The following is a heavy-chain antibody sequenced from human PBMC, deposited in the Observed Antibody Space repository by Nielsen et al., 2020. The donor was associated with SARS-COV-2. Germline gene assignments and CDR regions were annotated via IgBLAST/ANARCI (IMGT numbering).Heavy chain of an antibody. CDR3: ARSMENLGPHYFEY. D-gene: IGHD1-7*01. Sequence: SETLSLTCSVSGDSITSKYWIWIRRPPGKGLEWFGLIHYNGGGGSDYNPSLKSRVTISGDTSKNQFTLNLSSVTAADTAVYYCARSMENLGPHYFEYWGQGILVTVSS. V-gene: IGHV4-59*01. CDR1: GDSITSKY. J-gene: IGHJ4*02. CDR2: IHYNGGGGS.